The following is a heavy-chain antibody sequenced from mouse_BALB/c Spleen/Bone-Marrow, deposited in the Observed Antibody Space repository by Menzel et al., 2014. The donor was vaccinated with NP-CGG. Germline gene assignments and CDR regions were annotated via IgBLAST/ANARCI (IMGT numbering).Heavy chain of an antibody. D-gene: IGHD6-1*01. Sequence: QVQLKHSGPGLVAPSQRLSITCTVSGFSLTSYGVHWVRQPPGKGLEWPGVIWAGGSTNYNSALMSRLSISKDNSKSQVFLKMNSLQTDDTAMYYCARPTPRYFAMDYWGQGTSVTVSS. CDR2: IWAGGST. CDR1: GFSLTSYG. CDR3: ARPTPRYFAMDY. J-gene: IGHJ4*01. V-gene: IGHV2-9*02.